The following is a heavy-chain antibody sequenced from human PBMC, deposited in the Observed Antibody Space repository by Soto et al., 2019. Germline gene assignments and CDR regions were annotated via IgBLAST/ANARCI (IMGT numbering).Heavy chain of an antibody. V-gene: IGHV3-30-3*01. D-gene: IGHD6-13*01. Sequence: LRLSCAASGFTFSSYAMHWVRQAPGKGLEWVAVISYDGSNKYYADSVKGRFTISRDNSKNTLYLQMNSLRAEDTAVYYCARGSIAAAGSVFDYWGQGTLVTVSS. J-gene: IGHJ4*02. CDR1: GFTFSSYA. CDR2: ISYDGSNK. CDR3: ARGSIAAAGSVFDY.